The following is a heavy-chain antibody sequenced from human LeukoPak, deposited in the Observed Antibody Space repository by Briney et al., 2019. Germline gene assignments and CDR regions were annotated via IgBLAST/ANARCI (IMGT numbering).Heavy chain of an antibody. J-gene: IGHJ6*02. CDR1: GGTFSSYA. Sequence: SVKVSCKASGGTFSSYAISWVRQAPGQGLEWMGGITPIFGTANYAQKFQGRVTITADESTSTAYMELSSLRSEDTAVYYCARGTVVPAARDPYYYYGMDVWGQGTTVTVSS. CDR3: ARGTVVPAARDPYYYYGMDV. V-gene: IGHV1-69*13. D-gene: IGHD2-2*01. CDR2: ITPIFGTA.